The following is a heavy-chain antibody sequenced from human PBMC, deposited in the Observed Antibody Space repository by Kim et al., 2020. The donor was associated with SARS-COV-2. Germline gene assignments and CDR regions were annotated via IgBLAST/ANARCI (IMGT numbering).Heavy chain of an antibody. CDR1: GFTFDDYA. Sequence: GGSLRLSCAASGFTFDDYAMHWVRQAPGKGLEWVSGISWNSGSIGYADSVKGRFTISRDNAKNSLYLQMNSLRAEDTALYYCAKSPYGDYAALQGSWFDPWGQGTLVTVSS. V-gene: IGHV3-9*01. D-gene: IGHD4-17*01. CDR2: ISWNSGSI. J-gene: IGHJ5*02. CDR3: AKSPYGDYAALQGSWFDP.